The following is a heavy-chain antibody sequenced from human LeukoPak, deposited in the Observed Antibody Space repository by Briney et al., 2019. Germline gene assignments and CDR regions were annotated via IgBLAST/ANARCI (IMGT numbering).Heavy chain of an antibody. CDR2: ISAYNGNT. CDR3: ARDRPPSYYDSSGHFDY. D-gene: IGHD3-22*01. Sequence: ASVKVSCKASGYTFTSYGISWVRQAPGQGLEWMGWISAYNGNTNYAQKLQGRVTMTTDTSTSTAYMELRSLRSDDTAVYYCARDRPPSYYDSSGHFDYWGQGTLVTVSS. V-gene: IGHV1-18*01. CDR1: GYTFTSYG. J-gene: IGHJ4*02.